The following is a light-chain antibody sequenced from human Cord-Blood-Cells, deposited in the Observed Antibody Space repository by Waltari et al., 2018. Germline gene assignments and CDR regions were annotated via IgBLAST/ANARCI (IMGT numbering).Light chain of an antibody. CDR1: QSINRY. J-gene: IGKJ4*01. CDR3: QKGDSTPLT. Sequence: QMSRYTYSLSASVGHRVTSTCRARQSINRYFNWYQQDAGKDRKLLIYAASSLQSGVPVRSSSSGSGTVFTLTISRLQPEDFATYYCQKGDSTPLTFGGGTMV. V-gene: IGKV1-39*01. CDR2: AAS.